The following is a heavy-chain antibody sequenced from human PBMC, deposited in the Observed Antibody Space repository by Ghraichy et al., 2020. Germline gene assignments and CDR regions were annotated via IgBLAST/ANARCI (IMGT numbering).Heavy chain of an antibody. J-gene: IGHJ4*02. CDR3: AKGGHFEY. CDR1: GDSVSSNSAA. Sequence: SETLSLTCAISGDSVSSNSAAWNWIRKSPSRGLEWLGRTYYRSTWYYDYGASVRGRIAINTDTSKNQFSLQLNSVTPEDTAVYYCAKGGHFEYWGQGTLVTVSS. V-gene: IGHV6-1*01. CDR2: TYYRSTWYY.